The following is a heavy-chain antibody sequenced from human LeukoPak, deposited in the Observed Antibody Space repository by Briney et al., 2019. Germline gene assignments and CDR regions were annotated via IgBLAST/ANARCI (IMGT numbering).Heavy chain of an antibody. CDR1: GYSFLSHW. J-gene: IGHJ4*02. CDR2: INPGDSDT. CDR3: ARHASPYSSNYYFDY. V-gene: IGHV5-51*01. Sequence: GESLKISCKGSGYSFLSHWIGWVRQMPGKGLEWMGIINPGDSDTRYNPSFQGQVTISADKSISTAYLQWGSLKASDTAMYYCARHASPYSSNYYFDYWGQGALVTVSS. D-gene: IGHD6-13*01.